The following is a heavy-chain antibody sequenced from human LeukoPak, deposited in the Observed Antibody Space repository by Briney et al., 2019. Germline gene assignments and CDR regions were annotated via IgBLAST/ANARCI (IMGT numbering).Heavy chain of an antibody. D-gene: IGHD2-2*01. Sequence: SETLSLTCTVSGGSISSGSYYWSWIRQPAGKGLEWIGRIYTSGSTNYNPSLKSRVTISVDTSKNQFSLKLSSVTAADTAVYYCASRLGYCSSTSCYRGVNDAFDIWGQGTMVTVSS. CDR1: GGSISSGSYY. CDR3: ASRLGYCSSTSCYRGVNDAFDI. CDR2: IYTSGST. V-gene: IGHV4-61*02. J-gene: IGHJ3*02.